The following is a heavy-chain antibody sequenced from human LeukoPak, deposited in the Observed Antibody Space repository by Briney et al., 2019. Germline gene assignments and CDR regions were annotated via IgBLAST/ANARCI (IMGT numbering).Heavy chain of an antibody. D-gene: IGHD2-21*01. CDR2: ISGGGGST. J-gene: IGHJ4*02. V-gene: IGHV3-23*01. Sequence: PPGGSLRLSCAASGFTFTSYSMNWVRQAPGKGLEWVSTISGGGGSTYYADSVKGRFSISRDNSKNTLYLRMDSLRGEDTAVYYCAKDFRIGYSAHFDYWGQGALVTVSS. CDR3: AKDFRIGYSAHFDY. CDR1: GFTFTSYS.